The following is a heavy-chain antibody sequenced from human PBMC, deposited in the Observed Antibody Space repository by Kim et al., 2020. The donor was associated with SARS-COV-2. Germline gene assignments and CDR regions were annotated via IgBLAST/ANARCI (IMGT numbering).Heavy chain of an antibody. CDR3: ASTPSWFDP. Sequence: GGSLRLSCAASGFTFSSYEMNWVRQAPGTGLEWVSYISSSGSTIYYADSVKGRFTISRDNAKNSLYLQMNSLRAEDTAVYYCASTPSWFDPWGQGTLVTVSS. V-gene: IGHV3-48*03. CDR2: ISSSGSTI. CDR1: GFTFSSYE. J-gene: IGHJ5*02.